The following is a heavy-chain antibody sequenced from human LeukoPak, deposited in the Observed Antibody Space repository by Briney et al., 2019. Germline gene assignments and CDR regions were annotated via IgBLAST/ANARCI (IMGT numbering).Heavy chain of an antibody. Sequence: SETLSLTCTVSGGSISSYYWSWIRQPAGKGLEWIGRIYTSGSTNYNPSLKGRVTMSVDTSKNQFSLKLSSVTAADTAVYYCARVSYNNYGRPNWFDPWGQGTLVTVSS. J-gene: IGHJ5*02. CDR3: ARVSYNNYGRPNWFDP. CDR2: IYTSGST. CDR1: GGSISSYY. V-gene: IGHV4-4*07. D-gene: IGHD4-11*01.